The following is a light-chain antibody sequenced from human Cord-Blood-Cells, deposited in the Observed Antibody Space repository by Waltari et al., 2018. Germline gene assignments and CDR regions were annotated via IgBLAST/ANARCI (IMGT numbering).Light chain of an antibody. CDR3: QQYGSSLYT. V-gene: IGKV3-20*01. CDR2: GAS. CDR1: LSVSSSY. Sequence: EIVLTQSPGTLFLSPGERATLVCRASLSVSSSYLAWYQQKPGQAPRLLIYGASSRATGIPDRFSGSGSGTDFTLTISRLEPEDFAVYYCQQYGSSLYTFGQGTKLEIK. J-gene: IGKJ2*01.